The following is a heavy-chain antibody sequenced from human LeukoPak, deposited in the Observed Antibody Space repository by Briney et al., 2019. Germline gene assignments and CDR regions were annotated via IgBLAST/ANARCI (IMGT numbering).Heavy chain of an antibody. CDR3: AGRDCGGDCS. J-gene: IGHJ5*02. CDR2: ISGSGGST. CDR1: GFTFSDYY. Sequence: PGGSLRLSCAASGFTFSDYYMSWIRQAPGKVLEWVSAISGSGGSTYYADSVKGRFTISRDNSKNTLYLQMNSLRAEDTAVYYCAGRDCGGDCSWGQGTLVTVSS. V-gene: IGHV3-23*01. D-gene: IGHD2-21*02.